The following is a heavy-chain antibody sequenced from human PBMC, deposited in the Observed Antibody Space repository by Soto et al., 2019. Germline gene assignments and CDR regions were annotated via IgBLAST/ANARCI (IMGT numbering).Heavy chain of an antibody. CDR2: ISYDGSNK. CDR3: ARVVVPAYYYYYGMDV. V-gene: IGHV3-30-3*01. D-gene: IGHD2-2*01. CDR1: GFTFSSYA. J-gene: IGHJ6*02. Sequence: GGSLRLSCAASGFTFSSYAMHWVRQAPGKGLEWVAVISYDGSNKYYADSVKGRFTISRDNSKNTLYPQMNSLRAEDTAVYYCARVVVPAYYYYYGMDVWGQGTTVTVSS.